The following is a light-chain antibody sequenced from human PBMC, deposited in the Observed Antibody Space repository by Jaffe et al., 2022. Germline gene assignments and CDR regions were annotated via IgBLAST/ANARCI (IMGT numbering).Light chain of an antibody. V-gene: IGLV2-8*01. Sequence: QSALTQPPSASGSPGQSVTISCTGSSNDVGDCNYVSWYQQLPGKAPKLIIYEVTKRPSGVPDRFSGSKSGNTASLTVSGLQAEDEADYYCSSCGDIDNIVFGRGTKLSVL. CDR2: EVT. CDR1: SNDVGDCNY. J-gene: IGLJ2*01. CDR3: SSCGDIDNIV.